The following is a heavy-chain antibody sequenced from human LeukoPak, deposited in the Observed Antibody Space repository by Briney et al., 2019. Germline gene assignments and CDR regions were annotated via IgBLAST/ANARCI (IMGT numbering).Heavy chain of an antibody. Sequence: PGGSLRLSCAASGFTFSSYAMHWVRQAPGKGLEWVAVISYDGSNKYYADSVKGRFTISRDNSKNTLYLQMNSLRAEDTAVYYCAKDRRIVVVPAAGSLMGYYFDYWGQGTLVTVSS. D-gene: IGHD2-2*01. CDR2: ISYDGSNK. CDR1: GFTFSSYA. J-gene: IGHJ4*02. CDR3: AKDRRIVVVPAAGSLMGYYFDY. V-gene: IGHV3-30-3*01.